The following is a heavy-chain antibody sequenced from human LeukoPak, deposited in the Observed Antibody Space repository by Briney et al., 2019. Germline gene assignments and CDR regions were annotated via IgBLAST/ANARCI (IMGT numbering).Heavy chain of an antibody. Sequence: SETLSLTCTVSGGSISSSIYYWGWIRQPPGKGLEWIGSVYYSGSTYYNPSLKSRVTISVDTSKNQFSLKLSSVTAADTAVYYCMVVASRMIPWGYWGQGALVTVSS. CDR3: MVVASRMIPWGY. CDR2: VYYSGST. D-gene: IGHD2-15*01. V-gene: IGHV4-39*01. CDR1: GGSISSSIYY. J-gene: IGHJ4*02.